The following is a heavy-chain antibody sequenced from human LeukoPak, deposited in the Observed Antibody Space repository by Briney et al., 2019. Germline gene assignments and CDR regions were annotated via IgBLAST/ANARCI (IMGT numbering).Heavy chain of an antibody. D-gene: IGHD6-13*01. V-gene: IGHV1-3*02. CDR2: SNAANGNT. J-gene: IGHJ4*02. CDR3: ARGSWSDFNVFDY. CDR1: GYTFTNYA. Sequence: ASVKVSCKASGYTFTNYAMHWVRQAPGQRLEWVGWSNAANGNTKYSQEFQGRVTITRDTSASTAYLELSSLRSEDMAVYYCARGSWSDFNVFDYWGQGTLVTVSS.